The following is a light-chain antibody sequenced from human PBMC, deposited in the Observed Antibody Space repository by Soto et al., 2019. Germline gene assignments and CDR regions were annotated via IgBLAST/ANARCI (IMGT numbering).Light chain of an antibody. J-gene: IGLJ1*01. CDR1: SSDIGGYND. CDR2: DVS. CDR3: SSDTSTSTLYV. Sequence: QSALTQPASVSGSPGQSITISCTGTSSDIGGYNDVSWYQQLPGKVPKLIIYDVSNRPSGVSDRFSGSKSGNAASLTISGLQADDEADYYCSSDTSTSTLYVFGTGTKLTVL. V-gene: IGLV2-14*03.